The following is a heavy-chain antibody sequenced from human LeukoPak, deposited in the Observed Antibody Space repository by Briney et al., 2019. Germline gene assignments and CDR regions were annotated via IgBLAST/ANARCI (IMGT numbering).Heavy chain of an antibody. CDR1: GFTFSSYS. V-gene: IGHV3-21*01. Sequence: PGGSLRLSCAASGFTFSSYSMNWVRQAPGKGLEWVSSISSGSSYIYYADSVKGRFTISRDNAKNSLYLQMNSLRAEDTAVYYCARGYYDFWCGYYSAFDYWGQGTLVTVSS. CDR3: ARGYYDFWCGYYSAFDY. D-gene: IGHD3-3*01. CDR2: ISSGSSYI. J-gene: IGHJ4*02.